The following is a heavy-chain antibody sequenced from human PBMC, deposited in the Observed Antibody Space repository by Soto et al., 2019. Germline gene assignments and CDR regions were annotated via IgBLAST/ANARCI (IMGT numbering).Heavy chain of an antibody. CDR2: ISAYNGNT. D-gene: IGHD1-1*01. J-gene: IGHJ6*02. CDR1: GYTFTSYG. Sequence: ASVKVSCKASGYTFTSYGISWVRQAPGQGLEWMGWISAYNGNTNYAQKLQGRVTMTTDTSTSTAYMELRSLRSDDTAVYYCARTSPERDYYYYYYGMGVWGQGTTVTVSS. CDR3: ARTSPERDYYYYYYGMGV. V-gene: IGHV1-18*01.